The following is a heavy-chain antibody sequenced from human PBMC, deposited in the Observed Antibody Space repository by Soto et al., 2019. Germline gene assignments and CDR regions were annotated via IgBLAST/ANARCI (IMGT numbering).Heavy chain of an antibody. D-gene: IGHD4-4*01. V-gene: IGHV3-66*01. CDR1: GFTVSSNY. J-gene: IGHJ6*03. CDR3: ASSLYDYSNYPSKVYYYYMDV. CDR2: IYSGGST. Sequence: GGSLRLSCAASGFTVSSNYMSWVRQAPGKGLEWVSVIYSGGSTYYADSVKGRFTISRDNSKNTLYLQMNSLRAEDTAVYYCASSLYDYSNYPSKVYYYYMDVWGKGTTVTVSS.